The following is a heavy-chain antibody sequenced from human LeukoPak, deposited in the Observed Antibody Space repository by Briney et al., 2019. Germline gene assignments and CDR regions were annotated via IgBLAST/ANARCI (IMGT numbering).Heavy chain of an antibody. CDR1: GYTFTGYY. Sequence: ASVKVSCKASGYTFTGYYIHWVRQAPGQGLEWMGRINPSSGVTYYVQKFEGRVTMTRDTSVSTVYMEVGNLTSDDTAMYFCARRGFDSWGQGTLVTASS. CDR3: ARRGFDS. J-gene: IGHJ4*02. V-gene: IGHV1-2*06. D-gene: IGHD3-16*01. CDR2: INPSSGVT.